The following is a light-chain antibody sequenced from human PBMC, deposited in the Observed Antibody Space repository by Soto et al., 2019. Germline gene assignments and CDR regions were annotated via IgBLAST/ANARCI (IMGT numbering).Light chain of an antibody. CDR1: QSVSASY. CDR2: AAS. V-gene: IGKV3-20*01. J-gene: IGKJ5*01. Sequence: EIVLTQSPGTLSLSPGERATLSCRASQSVSASYLAWYQQKPGQAPRLLIYAASSRATGIPDRFSGSGSGTDFTFTVSRLEPEDFAVYYCQQYGNSPAITFGQGTRLEI. CDR3: QQYGNSPAIT.